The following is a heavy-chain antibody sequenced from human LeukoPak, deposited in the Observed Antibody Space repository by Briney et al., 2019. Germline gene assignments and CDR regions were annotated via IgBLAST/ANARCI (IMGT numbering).Heavy chain of an antibody. V-gene: IGHV3-23*01. D-gene: IGHD2-2*02. Sequence: TGGSLRLSCAASGFTFSTYALSWVRQAPGKGLEWVSSISTSGGSTSYADSVKGRFTITRDNSKNTLYLQMNSLRAEDTAVYYCAKVKYIVVVPAAIAFWGQGTLVTVSS. CDR2: ISTSGGST. CDR3: AKVKYIVVVPAAIAF. J-gene: IGHJ4*02. CDR1: GFTFSTYA.